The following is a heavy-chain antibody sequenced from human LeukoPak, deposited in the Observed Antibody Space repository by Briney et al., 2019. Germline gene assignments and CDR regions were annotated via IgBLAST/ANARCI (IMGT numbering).Heavy chain of an antibody. CDR3: AHSGTVTTPHDAFDM. V-gene: IGHV2-5*01. J-gene: IGHJ3*02. Sequence: ESGPTLVKPTQTPTLTCTFSGFSLSTTGVGVGWIRQPPGKALEWLALIYWNDDKRYSPSLKSRLTITKDTSKNQVVLTMTNMDPVDTATYYCAHSGTVTTPHDAFDMWGQGTMVTVSS. CDR2: IYWNDDK. D-gene: IGHD4-17*01. CDR1: GFSLSTTGVG.